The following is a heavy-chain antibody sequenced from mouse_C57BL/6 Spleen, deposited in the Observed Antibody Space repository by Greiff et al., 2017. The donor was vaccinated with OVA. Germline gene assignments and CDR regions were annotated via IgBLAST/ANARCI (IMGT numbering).Heavy chain of an antibody. CDR1: GYTFTSYT. CDR2: INPSSGYT. V-gene: IGHV1-4*01. J-gene: IGHJ2*01. CDR3: APSFITTVVATDY. D-gene: IGHD1-1*01. Sequence: VQLVESGAELARPGASVKMSCKASGYTFTSYTMHWVKQRPGQGLEWIGYINPSSGYTKYNQKFKDKATLTADKSSSTAYMQLSSLTSEDSAVYYCAPSFITTVVATDYWGQGTTLTVSS.